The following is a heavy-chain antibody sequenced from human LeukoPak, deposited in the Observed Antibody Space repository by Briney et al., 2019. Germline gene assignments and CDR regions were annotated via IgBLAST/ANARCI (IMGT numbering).Heavy chain of an antibody. CDR1: GYTFTSYG. CDR2: ISAYNSNT. V-gene: IGHV1-18*01. CDR3: ARVNSEIVVVPAATPGPNWFDP. J-gene: IGHJ5*02. Sequence: ASVKVSCKASGYTFTSYGISWVRQAPGQGLEWMGWISAYNSNTNYAQKLQGRVTMTTDTSTSTAYMELRSLRSDDTAVYYGARVNSEIVVVPAATPGPNWFDPWGQGTLVTVSS. D-gene: IGHD2-2*02.